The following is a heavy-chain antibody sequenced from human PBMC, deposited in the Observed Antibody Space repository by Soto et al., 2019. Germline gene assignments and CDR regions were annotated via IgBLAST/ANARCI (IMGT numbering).Heavy chain of an antibody. CDR1: GFTFSSYA. Sequence: EVQLLESGGGLVQPGGSLRLSCAASGFTFSSYAMSWVRQAPGKGLEWVSAISVSGGSTYYADSVKGRFTISGDNSKNTLYRQMNGLRAEDTAVYYCAKDRGAVTMIVVAKYYFDYWGQGTLVTVSS. CDR3: AKDRGAVTMIVVAKYYFDY. J-gene: IGHJ4*02. V-gene: IGHV3-23*01. D-gene: IGHD3-22*01. CDR2: ISVSGGST.